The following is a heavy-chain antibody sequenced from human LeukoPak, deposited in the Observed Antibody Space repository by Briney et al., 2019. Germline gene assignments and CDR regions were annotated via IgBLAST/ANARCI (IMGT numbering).Heavy chain of an antibody. CDR2: IIPHDGGT. V-gene: IGHV1-2*02. CDR3: ARTKNLYPGWFDP. Sequence: GASVKVSCKASGYTFTGYYIHGVRQAPGQGLAWMGWIIPHDGGTKYAEKFQGGVTMTRDTSISTAYMELSRLRSDDTAVYYCARTKNLYPGWFDPWGQGTLVTVSS. D-gene: IGHD1-14*01. J-gene: IGHJ5*02. CDR1: GYTFTGYY.